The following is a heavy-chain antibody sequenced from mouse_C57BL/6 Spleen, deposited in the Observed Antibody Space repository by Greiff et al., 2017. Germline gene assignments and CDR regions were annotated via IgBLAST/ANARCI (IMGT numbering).Heavy chain of an antibody. Sequence: VQLQQPGAELVMPGASVKLSCKASGYTFTSYWMHWVKQRPGQGLEWIGEIDPSDSYTNYNQKFKGKSTLTVDKSSSTAYMQLSSLTSEDSAVYYCARQALWLRLDYWGQGTTLTVSS. V-gene: IGHV1-69*01. CDR1: GYTFTSYW. CDR2: IDPSDSYT. J-gene: IGHJ2*01. D-gene: IGHD2-2*01. CDR3: ARQALWLRLDY.